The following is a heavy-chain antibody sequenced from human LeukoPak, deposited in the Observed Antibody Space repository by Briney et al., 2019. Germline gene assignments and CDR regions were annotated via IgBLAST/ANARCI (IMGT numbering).Heavy chain of an antibody. CDR1: GFTFSGSW. Sequence: GGSLRLSCAPSGFTFSGSWMSWVRQAPGKGLEWVSVIYSGGSTDYADSVKGRFTISRDTSKSTLYLQMNSLRVEDTAVYYCARSSHYDILTGYSEEDAFDIWGQGTMVTVSS. V-gene: IGHV3-53*01. D-gene: IGHD3-9*01. J-gene: IGHJ3*02. CDR3: ARSSHYDILTGYSEEDAFDI. CDR2: IYSGGST.